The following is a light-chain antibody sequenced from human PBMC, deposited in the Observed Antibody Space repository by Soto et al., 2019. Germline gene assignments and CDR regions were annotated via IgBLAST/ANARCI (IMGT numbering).Light chain of an antibody. J-gene: IGKJ1*01. Sequence: EIVLTQSASTLSLSAGERVTLSWRASQSVGSYLAWYQQKLGQAPRLLIYDASNRATGIPARFSGSGYGTDFTLTISRLESEDFAVYYCQQYGDSPRSFGQGTKVDIK. CDR3: QQYGDSPRS. CDR2: DAS. CDR1: QSVGSY. V-gene: IGKV3-11*01.